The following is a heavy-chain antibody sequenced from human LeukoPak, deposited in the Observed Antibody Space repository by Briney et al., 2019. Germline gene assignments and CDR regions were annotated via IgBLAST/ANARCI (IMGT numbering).Heavy chain of an antibody. CDR2: INAGNGNT. Sequence: ASVKVSCKASGYTFTSYAMHWVSQAPGQRLEWMGWINAGNGNTKYSQEFQGRVTITRDTSASTAYMELSSLRSEDMAVYYCAREDITIFGVVIDYWGQGTLVTVSS. CDR3: AREDITIFGVVIDY. J-gene: IGHJ4*02. V-gene: IGHV1-3*03. D-gene: IGHD3-3*01. CDR1: GYTFTSYA.